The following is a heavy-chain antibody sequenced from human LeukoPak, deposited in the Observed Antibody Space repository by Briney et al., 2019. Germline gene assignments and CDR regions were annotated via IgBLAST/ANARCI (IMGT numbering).Heavy chain of an antibody. CDR3: ARVPDTAMVTFYFDY. J-gene: IGHJ4*02. Sequence: SETLSLTCTVSGGSISSSSYYWGWIRQPPGKGLEWIGSIYYSGSTYYNPSLKSRVTISVDTSKNQFSLKLSSVTAADTAVYYCARVPDTAMVTFYFDYWGQGTLVTVCS. CDR1: GGSISSSSYY. V-gene: IGHV4-39*01. D-gene: IGHD5-18*01. CDR2: IYYSGST.